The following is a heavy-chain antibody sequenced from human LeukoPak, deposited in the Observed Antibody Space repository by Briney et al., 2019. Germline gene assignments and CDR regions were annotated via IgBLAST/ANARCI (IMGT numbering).Heavy chain of an antibody. CDR3: ARVRGIGYCSSTSCRYYFDY. V-gene: IGHV4-59*01. D-gene: IGHD2-2*01. CDR1: GGSISSCY. CDR2: IYYSGST. J-gene: IGHJ4*02. Sequence: PSETLSLTCTVSGGSISSCYWSWIRQPPGKGLEWIGYIYYSGSTNYNPSLKSRVTISVDTSKNQFSLKLSSVTAADTAVYYCARVRGIGYCSSTSCRYYFDYWGQGTLVTVSS.